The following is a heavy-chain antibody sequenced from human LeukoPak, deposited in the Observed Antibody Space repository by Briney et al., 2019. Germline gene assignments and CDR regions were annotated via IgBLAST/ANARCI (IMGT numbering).Heavy chain of an antibody. J-gene: IGHJ4*02. V-gene: IGHV4-39*01. CDR3: ARQERSDTAMVSY. CDR2: IYYSGST. Sequence: PSETLSLTCTVSGGSISSSSYYWGWIRQPPGKGLEWIGSIYYSGSTYYNPSLKSRVTISVDTSKNQFSLKLSSVTAADTAVYYCARQERSDTAMVSYWGQGTLVTVSS. D-gene: IGHD5-18*01. CDR1: GGSISSSSYY.